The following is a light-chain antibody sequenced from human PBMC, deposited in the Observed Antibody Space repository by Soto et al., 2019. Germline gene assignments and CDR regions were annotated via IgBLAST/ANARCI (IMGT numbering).Light chain of an antibody. V-gene: IGLV2-14*01. CDR3: ALYTSSATYV. Sequence: QSALTQPASVSGSPGQSITISCTGTSSDVGGYNYVSWYQQHPGKAPKLMIYDVTNRPSGVSSRFSGSKSGNTASLTISGLQAEDEADYYCALYTSSATYVIGTGTKLTVL. J-gene: IGLJ1*01. CDR1: SSDVGGYNY. CDR2: DVT.